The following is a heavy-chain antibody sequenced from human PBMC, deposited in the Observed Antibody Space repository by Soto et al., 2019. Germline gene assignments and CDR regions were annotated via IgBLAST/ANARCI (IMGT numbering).Heavy chain of an antibody. CDR2: ISPGNSNT. J-gene: IGHJ3*02. CDR3: ASDSHCDGGNCPMGGFDM. V-gene: IGHV5-51*01. CDR1: GYGFSIHW. D-gene: IGHD2-15*01. Sequence: PGESLKICCKASGYGFSIHWVAWLRQMPGKGLERVGIISPGNSNTKYSPSFQSQVTITAGTALSTTYLQWGTLKPSDTAIYFCASDSHCDGGNCPMGGFDMWGQGTMVTVSS.